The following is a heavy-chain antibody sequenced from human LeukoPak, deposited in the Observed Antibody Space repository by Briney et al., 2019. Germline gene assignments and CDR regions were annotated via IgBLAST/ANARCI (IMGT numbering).Heavy chain of an antibody. CDR2: IYYSGST. V-gene: IGHV4-31*03. CDR1: GGSISSGGYY. D-gene: IGHD3-16*02. CDR3: ARVSYDYVWGSYRQYYFDY. J-gene: IGHJ4*02. Sequence: SETLSLTCTVSGGSISSGGYYWSWIRQHPGKGLEWIGYIYYSGSTYYNPSLKSRVTISVDTSKNQFSLKLSSVTAADTAVYYCARVSYDYVWGSYRQYYFDYWGQGTLVTVSS.